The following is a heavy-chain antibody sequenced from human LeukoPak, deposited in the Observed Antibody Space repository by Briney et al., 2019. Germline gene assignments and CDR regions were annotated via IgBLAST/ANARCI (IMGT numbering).Heavy chain of an antibody. Sequence: SETLSLTCTVSGGSMTNYDWSWIRQPAGKGLEWIGRIYTGGTTNYSPSLKSRVTMSVDTSKNQLYLNLTSVTVADTAEYDCRGGRCSCRTCYSPRAFDFWGQGTMVTVSS. V-gene: IGHV4-4*07. CDR1: GGSMTNYD. CDR3: RGGRCSCRTCYSPRAFDF. CDR2: IYTGGTT. J-gene: IGHJ3*01. D-gene: IGHD2-15*01.